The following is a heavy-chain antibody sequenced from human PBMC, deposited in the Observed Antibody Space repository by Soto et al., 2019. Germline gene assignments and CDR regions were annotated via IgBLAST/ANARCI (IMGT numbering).Heavy chain of an antibody. CDR2: IYSGGST. CDR3: ATTRTDYYYYGMDV. CDR1: GFTVSSNY. Sequence: GGSLRLSCAASGFTVSSNYMSWVRQAPGKGLEWVSVIYSGGSTYYADSVKGRFTISRDNSKNTLYLQMNSLRAEDTAVYYCATTRTDYYYYGMDVWGQGTTVTVSS. J-gene: IGHJ6*02. V-gene: IGHV3-53*01. D-gene: IGHD1-26*01.